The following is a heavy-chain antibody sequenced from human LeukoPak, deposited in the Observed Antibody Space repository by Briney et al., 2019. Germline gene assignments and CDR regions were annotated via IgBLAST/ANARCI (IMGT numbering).Heavy chain of an antibody. CDR2: INWNGGST. Sequence: GGSLRLSCAASGFTFDDYGMSWVRQAPGKGLEWVSGINWNGGSTGYADSVKGRFTISRDNAKNSLYLQTNSLRAEDTALYHCARVGDDYVWGSYRTFDYWGQGTLVTVSS. V-gene: IGHV3-20*01. CDR3: ARVGDDYVWGSYRTFDY. D-gene: IGHD3-16*02. CDR1: GFTFDDYG. J-gene: IGHJ4*02.